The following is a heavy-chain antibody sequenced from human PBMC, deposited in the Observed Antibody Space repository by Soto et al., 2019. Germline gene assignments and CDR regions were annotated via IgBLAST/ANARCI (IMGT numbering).Heavy chain of an antibody. Sequence: SETLSLTCAVYGGSFSGYYWSWIRQPPGKGLEWIGEINHSGSTNYNPSLKSRVTISVDTSKNQFSLKLSSVTAADTAVYYCARNVLLWFGELLPRGMDAWGQGPTVPVS. J-gene: IGHJ6*02. D-gene: IGHD3-10*01. CDR2: INHSGST. CDR1: GGSFSGYY. V-gene: IGHV4-34*01. CDR3: ARNVLLWFGELLPRGMDA.